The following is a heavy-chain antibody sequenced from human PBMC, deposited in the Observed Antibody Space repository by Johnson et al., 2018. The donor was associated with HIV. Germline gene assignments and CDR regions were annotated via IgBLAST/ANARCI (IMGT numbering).Heavy chain of an antibody. D-gene: IGHD3-22*01. CDR2: ISYDGSNK. CDR1: GFTFSSYA. V-gene: IGHV3-30*04. J-gene: IGHJ3*02. Sequence: QVQLMESGGGVVQPGRSLRLSCAASGFTFSSYAMHWVRQAPGKGLEWVAVISYDGSNKYYADSVKGRFTISRDNSKNTLFLQVNSMRAEDTAMYYCVRDIAFYDSGSAISDAFDIWGQGTMVTVSS. CDR3: VRDIAFYDSGSAISDAFDI.